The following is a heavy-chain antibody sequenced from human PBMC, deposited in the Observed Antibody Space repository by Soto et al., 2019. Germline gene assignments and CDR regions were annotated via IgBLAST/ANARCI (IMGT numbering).Heavy chain of an antibody. V-gene: IGHV3-23*01. Sequence: EVQLSESGGGLVQFGGSLRLSCAASGSSFSAYAINWLRQAPGKGLEWVSAIDRSGEIAYYADSVKGRFTISRDNAKNTLYLQMTSLRAEDTAVYYCSKGGFWVHYGMDVWGPGTTVTVSS. CDR1: GSSFSAYA. CDR2: IDRSGEIA. D-gene: IGHD3-16*01. J-gene: IGHJ6*02. CDR3: SKGGFWVHYGMDV.